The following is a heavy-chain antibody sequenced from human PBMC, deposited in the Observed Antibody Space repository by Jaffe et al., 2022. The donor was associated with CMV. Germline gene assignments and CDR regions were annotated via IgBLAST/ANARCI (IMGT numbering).Heavy chain of an antibody. J-gene: IGHJ6*03. Sequence: EVQLVESGGGLVQPGGSLRLSCAASGFTFSSYEMNWVRQAPGKGLEWVSYISSSGSTIYYADSVKGRFTISRDNAKNSLYLQMNSLRAEDTAVYYCARAPLYDFWRDYYYYMDVWGKGTTVTVSS. V-gene: IGHV3-48*03. CDR3: ARAPLYDFWRDYYYYMDV. CDR1: GFTFSSYE. D-gene: IGHD3-3*01. CDR2: ISSSGSTI.